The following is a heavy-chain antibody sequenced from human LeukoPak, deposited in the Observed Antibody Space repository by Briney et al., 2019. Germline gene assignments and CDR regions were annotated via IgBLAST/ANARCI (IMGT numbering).Heavy chain of an antibody. D-gene: IGHD1-7*01. CDR3: AKEGGTGTRFDY. CDR1: GFTFSSSA. J-gene: IGHJ4*02. CDR2: ISGSGTGT. Sequence: GGSLRLSCAAAGFTFSSSAMSWVRQAPGKGLYWVSAISGSGTGTYYADSVKGRFTISRDNSKNTLYLQMNSLRAEDTAVYYCAKEGGTGTRFDYWGQGTLVTVSS. V-gene: IGHV3-23*01.